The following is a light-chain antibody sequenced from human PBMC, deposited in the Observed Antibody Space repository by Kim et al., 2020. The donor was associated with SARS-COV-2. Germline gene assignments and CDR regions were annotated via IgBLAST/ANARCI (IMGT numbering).Light chain of an antibody. CDR2: GAS. Sequence: LSPGERATLSCRASQSISSSYLAWYQQKPGQAPRLLIYGASSRATGIPDRFSGSGSGTDFTLTISRLEPEDFAVYYCQHYGSSWTFGQGTKVDIK. J-gene: IGKJ1*01. CDR3: QHYGSSWT. CDR1: QSISSSY. V-gene: IGKV3-20*01.